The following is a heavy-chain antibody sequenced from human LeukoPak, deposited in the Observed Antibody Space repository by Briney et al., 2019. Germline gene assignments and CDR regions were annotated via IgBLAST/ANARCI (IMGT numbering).Heavy chain of an antibody. Sequence: HPGGSLRLSCAASGFTFTSYSMSWVRQAPGKGLEWVSGTSDRGDYTYYADSVKGRFTISRDNSKNTLYLQMNSLRAEDTAVYYCAKPYDTSGNYWAPFDYWGQGTLVTVSS. V-gene: IGHV3-23*01. CDR1: GFTFTSYS. CDR2: TSDRGDYT. J-gene: IGHJ4*02. D-gene: IGHD3-22*01. CDR3: AKPYDTSGNYWAPFDY.